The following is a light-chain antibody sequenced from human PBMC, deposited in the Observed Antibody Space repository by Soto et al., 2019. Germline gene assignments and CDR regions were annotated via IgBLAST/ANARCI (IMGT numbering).Light chain of an antibody. J-gene: IGKJ4*01. CDR3: QQYNVWPLT. CDR1: QSVSSN. CDR2: VAS. Sequence: IVMTQSPATLSVSPGERATLSCRASQSVSSNLAWYQQKPGQTPKLLIYVASTRATGIPARFSGSGSGTEFTLTITSLHSEDFAVYYCQQYNVWPLTFGGGTKVEFK. V-gene: IGKV3-15*01.